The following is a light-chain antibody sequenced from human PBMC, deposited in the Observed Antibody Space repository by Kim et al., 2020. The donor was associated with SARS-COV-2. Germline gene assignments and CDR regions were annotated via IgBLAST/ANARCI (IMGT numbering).Light chain of an antibody. J-gene: IGKJ5*01. CDR3: QQYANSPLN. Sequence: CQGERVTLSCRASRSVPKDYLAWYQHKPGQAPRLLIYDASTRATAIPDRFSGSGSGTDFTLTINRLDPEDFAVYYCQQYANSPLNFGQGTRLEIK. CDR1: RSVPKDY. V-gene: IGKV3-20*01. CDR2: DAS.